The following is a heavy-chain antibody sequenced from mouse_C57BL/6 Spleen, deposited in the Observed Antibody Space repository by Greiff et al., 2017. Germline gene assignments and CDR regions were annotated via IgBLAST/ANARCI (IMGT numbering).Heavy chain of an antibody. CDR3: AKKWGGSSYGEAMDY. CDR2: IWRGGST. V-gene: IGHV2-5*01. J-gene: IGHJ4*01. Sequence: VQLQQSGPGLVQPSQSLYITCTVSGFSLTSYGVHWVRQSPGKGLEWLGVIWRGGSTDYNAAFMSRLSITKDNSKSQVLFKMNSLQADDTAIYYCAKKWGGSSYGEAMDYWGQGTSVTVSS. CDR1: GFSLTSYG. D-gene: IGHD1-1*01.